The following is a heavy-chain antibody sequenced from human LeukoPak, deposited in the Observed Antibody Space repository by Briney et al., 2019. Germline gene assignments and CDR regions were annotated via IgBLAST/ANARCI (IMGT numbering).Heavy chain of an antibody. Sequence: GESLKISCKASGYSFTNYWIGWVRQMPGKGLEWMGIVYPGDSDTKHSPSFQGQVTISADKSISTAYLQWSSLKASDTAMYYCARPSITYSSSWYGEFYFDYWGQGTLVTVSS. D-gene: IGHD6-13*01. V-gene: IGHV5-51*01. CDR1: GYSFTNYW. CDR2: VYPGDSDT. J-gene: IGHJ4*02. CDR3: ARPSITYSSSWYGEFYFDY.